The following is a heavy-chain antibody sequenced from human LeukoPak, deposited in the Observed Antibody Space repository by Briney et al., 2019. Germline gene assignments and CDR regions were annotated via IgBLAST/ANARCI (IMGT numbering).Heavy chain of an antibody. J-gene: IGHJ4*02. Sequence: ASVKVSCEASGYTFTSYYMHWVRQAPGQGLEWMGIINPSGGSTSYAQKFQGRVTMTRDTSTSTVYMELSSLRSEDTAVYYCARRIAAREGFDYWGQGTLVTVSS. CDR3: ARRIAAREGFDY. CDR2: INPSGGST. CDR1: GYTFTSYY. V-gene: IGHV1-46*01. D-gene: IGHD6-6*01.